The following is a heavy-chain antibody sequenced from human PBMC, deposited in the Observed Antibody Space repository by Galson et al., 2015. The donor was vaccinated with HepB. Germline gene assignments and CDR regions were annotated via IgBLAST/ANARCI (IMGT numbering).Heavy chain of an antibody. J-gene: IGHJ3*02. CDR2: ISSSSSYI. CDR3: ARDKRKDGSGSYYDAFDI. CDR1: GFTFSSYS. Sequence: SLRLSCAASGFTFSSYSMNWVRQAPGKGLEWVSSISSSSSYIYYADSVKGRFTISRDNAKNSLYLQMNSLRAEDTAVYYCARDKRKDGSGSYYDAFDIWGQGTMVTVSS. V-gene: IGHV3-21*01. D-gene: IGHD3-10*01.